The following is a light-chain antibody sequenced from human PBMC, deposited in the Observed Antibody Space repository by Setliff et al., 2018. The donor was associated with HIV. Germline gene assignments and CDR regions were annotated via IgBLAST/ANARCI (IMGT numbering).Light chain of an antibody. J-gene: IGLJ1*01. CDR1: SSDVGRYDY. Sequence: QSALAQPASVSGSPGQSVTISCTGTSSDVGRYDYVSWYQQHPGKAPKLMIYDVSERPSGVPDRFSGSKSGNTASLTISGLQAEDDADYYCCSYAGSYPSYVFGTGTKVTVL. V-gene: IGLV2-11*01. CDR2: DVS. CDR3: CSYAGSYPSYV.